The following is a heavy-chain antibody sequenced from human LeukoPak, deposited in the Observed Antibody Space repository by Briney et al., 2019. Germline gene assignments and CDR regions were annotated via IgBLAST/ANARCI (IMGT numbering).Heavy chain of an antibody. CDR1: GFTFDDYG. CDR2: ISWNGGTT. J-gene: IGHJ4*02. Sequence: PGGSLRLSCAASGFTFDDYGMSWVRQAPGKGLEWVSGISWNGGTTGYADSVKGRFPISRDDAKNSLYLQMNSLRAEDTALYYCARLGGNWNAPGDYWGQGTLVTVSS. V-gene: IGHV3-20*04. D-gene: IGHD1-1*01. CDR3: ARLGGNWNAPGDY.